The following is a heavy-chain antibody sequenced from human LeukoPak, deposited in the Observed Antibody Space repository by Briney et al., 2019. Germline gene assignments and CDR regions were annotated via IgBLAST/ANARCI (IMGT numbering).Heavy chain of an antibody. J-gene: IGHJ3*02. Sequence: ASVKVSCKASGYTFTGHYMHWVRQAPGQGLEWMGWINSDSGGTKYAQKFQGSVIMPRVTSISTAYMELSRLKSDDTAVYYCARGRVHSWSDAFDIWGQGTTVPVSS. CDR3: ARGRVHSWSDAFDI. D-gene: IGHD1-1*01. V-gene: IGHV1-2*02. CDR1: GYTFTGHY. CDR2: INSDSGGT.